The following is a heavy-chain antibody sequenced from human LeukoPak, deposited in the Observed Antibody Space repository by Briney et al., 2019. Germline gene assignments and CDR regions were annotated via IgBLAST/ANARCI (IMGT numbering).Heavy chain of an antibody. CDR1: GFTFSSNW. CDR2: IKQDGSEK. Sequence: GGSLRLSCAASGFTFSSNWMSWVRQAPGKGLEWVANIKQDGSEKYYVDSVKVRFTISRDNAKNSLYLQMNSLRAEDTAVYYCARDRRVEWKTNYYYYYGMDVWGQGTTVTVSS. D-gene: IGHD1-1*01. J-gene: IGHJ6*02. CDR3: ARDRRVEWKTNYYYYYGMDV. V-gene: IGHV3-7*01.